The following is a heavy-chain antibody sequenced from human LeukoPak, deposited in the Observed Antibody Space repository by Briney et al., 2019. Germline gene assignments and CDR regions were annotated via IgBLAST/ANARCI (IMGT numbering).Heavy chain of an antibody. Sequence: KTSETLSLTCTVSGGSISSFFWSWIRQPPGKGLEWLGCIDYSGGTQYNPSLKSRVTISVDTSKQQFSLELSSVTAADTAVYYCARDLELVRNRWNYFESWGQGTLVTVSS. CDR2: IDYSGGT. V-gene: IGHV4-59*01. J-gene: IGHJ4*02. CDR1: GGSISSFF. CDR3: ARDLELVRNRWNYFES. D-gene: IGHD2-8*02.